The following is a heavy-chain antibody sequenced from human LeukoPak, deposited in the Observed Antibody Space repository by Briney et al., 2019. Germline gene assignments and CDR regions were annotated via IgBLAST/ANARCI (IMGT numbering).Heavy chain of an antibody. Sequence: SETLSLTCAVYGGSFSGYYWSWIRQPQGKWLEWIGEINHSGSTNYNPSLKSRVTISVDTSKNQFSLKLSSVTAADTAVYYCASGGWLRIFDYWGQGTLVTVSS. CDR3: ASGGWLRIFDY. J-gene: IGHJ4*02. CDR2: INHSGST. D-gene: IGHD5-12*01. V-gene: IGHV4-34*01. CDR1: GGSFSGYY.